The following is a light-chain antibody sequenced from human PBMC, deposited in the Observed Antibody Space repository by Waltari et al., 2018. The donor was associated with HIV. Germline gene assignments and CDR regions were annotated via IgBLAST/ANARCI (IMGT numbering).Light chain of an antibody. J-gene: IGLJ3*02. CDR1: TSNIETEA. CDR3: VSYDSRLDERL. Sequence: QSVLTQPPSVSGTPGQTVTISCSGSTSNIETEALYWYQQLPGTAPKLLIYRNYERPSGVSDRFSCSKSGASASLVISGLRSEDEAHYYCVSYDSRLDERLFGGGTKLTVL. CDR2: RNY. V-gene: IGLV1-47*01.